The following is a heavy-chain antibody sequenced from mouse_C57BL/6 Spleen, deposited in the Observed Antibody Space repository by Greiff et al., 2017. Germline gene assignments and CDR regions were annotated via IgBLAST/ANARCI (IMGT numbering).Heavy chain of an antibody. CDR1: GYTFTSYW. CDR3: ARLENYYDYDDGFAY. Sequence: QVQLQQPGAELVMPGASVKLSCKASGYTFTSYWMHWVKQRPGQGLEWIGEIDPSDSYTNYNQKFKGKSTLTVDKSSSTAYMQLSSLTSEDSAVSYYARLENYYDYDDGFAYWGQGTLVTVSA. D-gene: IGHD2-4*01. CDR2: IDPSDSYT. J-gene: IGHJ3*01. V-gene: IGHV1-69*01.